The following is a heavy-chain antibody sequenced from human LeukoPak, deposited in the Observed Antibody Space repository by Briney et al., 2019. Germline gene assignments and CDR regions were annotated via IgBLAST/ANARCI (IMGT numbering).Heavy chain of an antibody. J-gene: IGHJ4*02. V-gene: IGHV4-59*02. Sequence: KSSETLSLTCTVSRGSVTSYYWSWIRQPPGKGLEWIGSIYYSGSTYYNPSLKSRVTISVDTSKNQLSLKLSSVTAADTAVYFCARSGGLWLLTYYFDYWGQGTLVTVSS. CDR2: IYYSGST. D-gene: IGHD3-22*01. CDR3: ARSGGLWLLTYYFDY. CDR1: RGSVTSYY.